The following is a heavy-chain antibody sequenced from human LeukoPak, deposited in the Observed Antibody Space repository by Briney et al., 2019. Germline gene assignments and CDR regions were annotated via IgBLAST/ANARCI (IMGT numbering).Heavy chain of an antibody. D-gene: IGHD1-26*01. CDR1: GFTFNSYA. CDR3: AQRANIVGATSGFDY. CDR2: ISGSGGTT. V-gene: IGHV3-23*01. Sequence: GGSLRLSCAASGFTFNSYAMSWVRQAPGKGLEWVSAISGSGGTTYYADSVKGRFTISRDNSKNTLYLQMNSLRAEDTAVYYCAQRANIVGATSGFDYWGQGTLVTVSS. J-gene: IGHJ4*02.